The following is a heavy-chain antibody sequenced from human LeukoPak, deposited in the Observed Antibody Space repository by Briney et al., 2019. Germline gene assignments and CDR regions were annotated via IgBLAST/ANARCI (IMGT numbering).Heavy chain of an antibody. CDR2: ISSSSSYI. CDR3: ARAGDYYSTGDY. Sequence: GGSLRLSCAASGFTFSSYSMNWVRQAPGKGLEWVSSISSSSSYIYYADSVKGRFTISRDNAKNSLYLQMNSLKTEDTAVYYCARAGDYYSTGDYWGQGTLVTVSS. D-gene: IGHD3-22*01. CDR1: GFTFSSYS. V-gene: IGHV3-21*04. J-gene: IGHJ4*02.